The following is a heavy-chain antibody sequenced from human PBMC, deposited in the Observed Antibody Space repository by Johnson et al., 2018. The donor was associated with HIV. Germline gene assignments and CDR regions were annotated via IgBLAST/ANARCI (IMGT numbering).Heavy chain of an antibody. CDR2: ISYDGSNT. D-gene: IGHD4-17*01. CDR3: ARDSTPWGGDYVGYAFDI. Sequence: QVQLVESGGGVVQPGRSLRLSCAASGFTFSSYAMHWVRQAPGKGLEGVAVISYDGSNTYYADSVKGRFTISRDNSKNSLYLQMNSLRAEDTALYYCARDSTPWGGDYVGYAFDIWGQGTMVTVSS. CDR1: GFTFSSYA. J-gene: IGHJ3*02. V-gene: IGHV3-30*04.